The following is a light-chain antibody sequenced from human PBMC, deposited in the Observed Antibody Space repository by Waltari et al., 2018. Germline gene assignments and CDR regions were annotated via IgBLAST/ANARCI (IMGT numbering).Light chain of an antibody. CDR1: QTINTW. V-gene: IGKV1-5*03. J-gene: IGKJ4*01. CDR2: KAS. CDR3: QQYKSFPFT. Sequence: DIQMTQSPSTLSASVGDRVTITCRASQTINTWLAWHQQTPGKPPNLLIYKASSLESGVPSRFSGSGSGTEFTLSISSLQPDDFATYYCQQYKSFPFTFGGGTKVEVK.